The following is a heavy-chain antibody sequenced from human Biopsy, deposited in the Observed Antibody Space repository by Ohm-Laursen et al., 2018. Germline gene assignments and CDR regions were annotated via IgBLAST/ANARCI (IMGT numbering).Heavy chain of an antibody. V-gene: IGHV1-2*02. Sequence: ASVKVSCKASGYTFTDYFLHWVRQAPGQGPEWMGWISPSSGGTIYAQKFQGRVTMTRDTSATRGYMELSSLRPDDKAVYFCARDIKNPVGGFGARYDVFDVWGQGTMVTVSS. D-gene: IGHD3-16*01. CDR1: GYTFTDYF. CDR3: ARDIKNPVGGFGARYDVFDV. J-gene: IGHJ3*01. CDR2: ISPSSGGT.